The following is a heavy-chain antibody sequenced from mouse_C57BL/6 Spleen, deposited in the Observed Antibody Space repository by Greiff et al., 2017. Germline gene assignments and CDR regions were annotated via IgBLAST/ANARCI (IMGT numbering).Heavy chain of an antibody. CDR1: GFSLTSYG. Sequence: QVQLQQSGPGLVQPTQSLSITCTVSGFSLTSYGVHWVRQSPGKGLEWLGVIWRGGSTDYNAAFMSRLSITKDNSKSQVFFKMNSLQADDTTIYYCAKKGGNYDWFAYWGQGTLVTVSA. D-gene: IGHD2-1*01. J-gene: IGHJ3*01. CDR2: IWRGGST. V-gene: IGHV2-5*01. CDR3: AKKGGNYDWFAY.